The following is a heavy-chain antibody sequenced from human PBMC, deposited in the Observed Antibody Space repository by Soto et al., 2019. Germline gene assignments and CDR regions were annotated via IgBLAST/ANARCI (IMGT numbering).Heavy chain of an antibody. D-gene: IGHD6-13*01. V-gene: IGHV3-23*01. Sequence: GGSLRLSCAASGFTFGSYVMSWVRQAPGKGLEWVSAIIGSGTRTEYADSVKGRFTISRDNSKNTLNLQMNSLRAEDTAVYYCAKDLRQQPNHWGQGTLVTVSS. CDR1: GFTFGSYV. CDR3: AKDLRQQPNH. J-gene: IGHJ1*01. CDR2: IIGSGTRT.